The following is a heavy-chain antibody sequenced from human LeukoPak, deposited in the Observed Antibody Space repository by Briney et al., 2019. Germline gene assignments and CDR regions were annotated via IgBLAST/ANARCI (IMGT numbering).Heavy chain of an antibody. CDR3: ARLIAGTYESFDN. D-gene: IGHD3-10*01. CDR2: MRYGGKT. J-gene: IGHJ3*02. CDR1: AFSFSASNW. Sequence: SDTLSLTCAVSAFSFSASNWWGWIRPPPGKGLEWIAYMRYGGKTHYNHPLESRVTMSLDTSKSKFSLKLTSVTAMDTAVYYCARLIAGTYESFDNWGPGTMVTVSS. V-gene: IGHV4-28*01.